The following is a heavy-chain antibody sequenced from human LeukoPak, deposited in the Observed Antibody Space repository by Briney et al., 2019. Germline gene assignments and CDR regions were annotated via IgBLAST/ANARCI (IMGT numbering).Heavy chain of an antibody. D-gene: IGHD6-13*01. CDR3: ARGEQQLDDAFDI. V-gene: IGHV4-34*01. Sequence: SETLSLTCAVYGGSISGYYWSWIRQPPGTGLERIGEINHSGSTNYNPSLKSRVTISVDTSKNQFSLKLSSVTAADTAVYYCARGEQQLDDAFDIWGQGTMVTVSS. CDR2: INHSGST. CDR1: GGSISGYY. J-gene: IGHJ3*02.